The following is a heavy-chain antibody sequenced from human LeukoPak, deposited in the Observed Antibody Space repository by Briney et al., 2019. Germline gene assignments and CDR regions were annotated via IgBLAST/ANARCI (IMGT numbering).Heavy chain of an antibody. J-gene: IGHJ4*02. CDR2: ISTYNGNT. CDR1: GGTFSSYA. V-gene: IGHV1-18*01. CDR3: ARGTSQSFDY. Sequence: ASVKVSCKASGGTFSSYAISWVRQAPGQGLEWVGWISTYNGNTNYAPNIQDRVTMTTDTSTSTAYMELRSLRSDDTAVYYCARGTSQSFDYWGQGTLVTVSS.